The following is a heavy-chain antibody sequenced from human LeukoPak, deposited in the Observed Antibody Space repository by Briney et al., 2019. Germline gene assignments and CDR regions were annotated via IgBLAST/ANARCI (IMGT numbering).Heavy chain of an antibody. CDR1: GGSISSSSYY. J-gene: IGHJ4*02. CDR2: IYYSGST. V-gene: IGHV4-39*01. CDR3: ASISGGSCYSMVFDY. Sequence: SETLSLTCTVSGGSISSSSYYWGWIRQPPGKGLEWIGSIYYSGSTYYNPSLKSRVTISVDTSKNQFSPKLSSVTAADTAVYYCASISGGSCYSMVFDYWGQGTLVTVSS. D-gene: IGHD2-15*01.